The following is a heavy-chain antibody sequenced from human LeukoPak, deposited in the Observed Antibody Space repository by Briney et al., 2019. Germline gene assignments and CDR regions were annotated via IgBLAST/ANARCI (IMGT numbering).Heavy chain of an antibody. Sequence: SETLSLTCTVSGGSLSSYYWSWIRQPPGKGLEWIGYIYYSGSTNYNPSLKSRVTISVDTSKNQFSLKLSSVTAADTAVYYCARGGYSSSWYGRDAFDIWGQGTMVTVSS. CDR3: ARGGYSSSWYGRDAFDI. CDR1: GGSLSSYY. V-gene: IGHV4-59*01. D-gene: IGHD6-13*01. J-gene: IGHJ3*02. CDR2: IYYSGST.